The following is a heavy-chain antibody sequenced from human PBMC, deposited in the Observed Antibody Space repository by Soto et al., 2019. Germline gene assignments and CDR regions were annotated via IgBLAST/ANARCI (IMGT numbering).Heavy chain of an antibody. CDR1: GFTFISYA. Sequence: WGSLRLSCAASGFTFISYAIILFRHSPCKWLEWVSAISGSGGSTYYADSVKGRFTISRDNSKNTLYLQMNSLRAEDTAVYYCANSDCSSTSCYTGIGYYYGMDVWGQGTTVTVSS. CDR3: ANSDCSSTSCYTGIGYYYGMDV. J-gene: IGHJ6*02. V-gene: IGHV3-23*01. CDR2: ISGSGGST. D-gene: IGHD2-2*02.